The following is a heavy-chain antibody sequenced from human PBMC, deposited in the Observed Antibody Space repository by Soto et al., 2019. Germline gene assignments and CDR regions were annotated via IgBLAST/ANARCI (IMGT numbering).Heavy chain of an antibody. CDR2: ISAYNGNT. J-gene: IGHJ4*02. CDR1: GYTFTSYG. Sequence: ASVKVSCKASGYTFTSYGISCVRQAPGQGLEWMGWISAYNGNTNYAQKLQGRVTMTTDTSTSTAYMELRSLRSDDTAVYYCATEKIKNDFDYWGQGTLVTVSS. CDR3: ATEKIKNDFDY. V-gene: IGHV1-18*01.